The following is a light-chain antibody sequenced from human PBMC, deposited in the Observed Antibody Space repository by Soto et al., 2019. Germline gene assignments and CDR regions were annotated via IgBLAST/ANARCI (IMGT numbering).Light chain of an antibody. Sequence: DIQMTQSPSSLSASLGDRVTITCQAGQNINNYLTWYQQKQGRAPKMLIYDASTLERGVPSRFSGTGSGTEFTLTISSLQPDDFEPYYCQQYYRSSITFGQGTRLEIK. CDR2: DAS. V-gene: IGKV1-5*01. J-gene: IGKJ5*01. CDR3: QQYYRSSIT. CDR1: QNINNY.